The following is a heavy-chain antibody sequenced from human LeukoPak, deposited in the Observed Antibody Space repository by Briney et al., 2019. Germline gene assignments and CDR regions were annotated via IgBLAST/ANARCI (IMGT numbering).Heavy chain of an antibody. CDR1: GFTFSSYS. Sequence: GGSLRLSCAASGFTFSSYSMNWVRQAPGKWLEWVSSISSSSSYIYYADSVKGRFTISRDNAKNSLYLQMNSLRAQDTAVSYCAKLGAGAGKYGHAVDIWGQGGMVTVSS. D-gene: IGHD1-26*01. V-gene: IGHV3-21*01. CDR2: ISSSSSYI. CDR3: AKLGAGAGKYGHAVDI. J-gene: IGHJ3*02.